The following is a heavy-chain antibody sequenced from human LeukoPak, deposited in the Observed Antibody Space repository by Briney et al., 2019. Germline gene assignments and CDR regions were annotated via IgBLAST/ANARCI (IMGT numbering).Heavy chain of an antibody. CDR1: GGSISSSSYY. Sequence: PSETLSLTCTVSGGSISSSSYYWGWIRQPPGKGLEWIGSIYCSGSTYYNPSLKSRVTISVDTSKNQFSLKLSSVTAADTAVYYCARVGYYGSGIPPYITDLDAFDIWGQGTMVTVSS. D-gene: IGHD3-10*01. V-gene: IGHV4-39*07. J-gene: IGHJ3*02. CDR3: ARVGYYGSGIPPYITDLDAFDI. CDR2: IYCSGST.